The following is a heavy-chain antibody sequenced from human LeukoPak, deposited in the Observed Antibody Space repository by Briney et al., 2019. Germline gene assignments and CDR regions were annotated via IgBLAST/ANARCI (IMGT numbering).Heavy chain of an antibody. Sequence: GGSLRLSCAASGFTFSSYEMNGVRQAPGKGLEWVSYISSSGSTIYYADSVKGRFTISRDNAKNSLYLQMNSLRAEDTAVYYCARIGITMVRVPIGYFDYWGQGTLVTVSS. J-gene: IGHJ4*02. V-gene: IGHV3-48*03. CDR1: GFTFSSYE. CDR2: ISSSGSTI. D-gene: IGHD3-10*01. CDR3: ARIGITMVRVPIGYFDY.